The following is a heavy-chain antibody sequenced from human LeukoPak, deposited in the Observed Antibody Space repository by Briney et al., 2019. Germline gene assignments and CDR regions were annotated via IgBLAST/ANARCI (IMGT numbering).Heavy chain of an antibody. CDR1: GGSFGNYY. J-gene: IGHJ6*03. Sequence: SETLSLTCTVSGGSFGNYYWSWIRQPPGKGLEWIGYIYDSGTTNYNPSLKSRVTISVDTSKNQFSLKLSSVTAADTAVYYCATGSSGGLYYFYYMDVWGKGTTVSVSS. D-gene: IGHD2-15*01. CDR3: ATGSSGGLYYFYYMDV. V-gene: IGHV4-59*01. CDR2: IYDSGTT.